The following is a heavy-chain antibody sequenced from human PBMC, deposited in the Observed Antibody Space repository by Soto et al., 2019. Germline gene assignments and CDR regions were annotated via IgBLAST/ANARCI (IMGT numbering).Heavy chain of an antibody. J-gene: IGHJ6*03. D-gene: IGHD6-19*01. V-gene: IGHV1-69*02. CDR1: GCTFSSYT. Sequence: GASVKVSCKASGCTFSSYTISWVRQAPGQGLEWMGRIIPILGIANYAQKFQGRVTITADKSTSTAYMELSSLRSEDTAVYYCARASESSGWLPRYYMDVWGKGTTVTVSS. CDR3: ARASESSGWLPRYYMDV. CDR2: IIPILGIA.